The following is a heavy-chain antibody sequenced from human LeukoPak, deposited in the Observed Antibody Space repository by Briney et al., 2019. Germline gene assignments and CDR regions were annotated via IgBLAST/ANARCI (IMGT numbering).Heavy chain of an antibody. J-gene: IGHJ4*02. CDR2: ISSSSSYI. CDR3: ASGKKKSSSSSGY. D-gene: IGHD6-6*01. V-gene: IGHV3-21*01. Sequence: GGSLRLSCAASGFTFSSYSMNWVRQAPGKGLEWVSSISSSSSYIYYADSVKGRFTISRDNAKNSLYLQMNSLRAEDTAVYYCASGKKKSSSSSGYWGQGTLVTVSS. CDR1: GFTFSSYS.